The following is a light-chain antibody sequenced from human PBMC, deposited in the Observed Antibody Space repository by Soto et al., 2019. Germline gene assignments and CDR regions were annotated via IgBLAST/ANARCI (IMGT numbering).Light chain of an antibody. V-gene: IGLV2-14*01. Sequence: QSALTQPASVSGSPGQSITISCTGTSSDVGAYNYVSWYQQHPGKAPKLLIFEVSSRPSGVSNRFSGSKSGSTASLTISGLQAEDEADYYCSSYADSDTPSVLGTGPKVTVL. CDR2: EVS. CDR3: SSYADSDTPSV. J-gene: IGLJ1*01. CDR1: SSDVGAYNY.